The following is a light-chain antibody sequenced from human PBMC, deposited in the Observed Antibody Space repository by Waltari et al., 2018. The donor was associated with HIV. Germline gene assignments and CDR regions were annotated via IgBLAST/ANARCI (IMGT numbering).Light chain of an antibody. Sequence: QSVLTQPPSASGTPGQRVTSSCSGSSSNIGSNTVNWYQQPPGTATKLLIYSNNQRPSGVPGRFSGSKSGTSASLAISGLQSEDEADYYCAAWDDSLNGHWVFGGGTKLTVL. J-gene: IGLJ3*02. CDR2: SNN. CDR1: SSNIGSNT. CDR3: AAWDDSLNGHWV. V-gene: IGLV1-44*01.